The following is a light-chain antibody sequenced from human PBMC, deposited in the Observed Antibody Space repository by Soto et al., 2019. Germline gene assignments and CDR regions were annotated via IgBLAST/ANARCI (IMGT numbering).Light chain of an antibody. CDR2: GNS. J-gene: IGLJ1*01. V-gene: IGLV1-40*01. Sequence: VLTQRPSVSGAPGQRVTISCTGSSSNIGAGYDVHWYQQLPGTAPKLLIYGNSNRPSGVPDRFSGSKSGTSAPLSIAWLQAEDEGDYSSPYDYSRLRFVVVPGSKVXVL. CDR1: SSNIGAGYD. CDR3: PYDYSRLRFV.